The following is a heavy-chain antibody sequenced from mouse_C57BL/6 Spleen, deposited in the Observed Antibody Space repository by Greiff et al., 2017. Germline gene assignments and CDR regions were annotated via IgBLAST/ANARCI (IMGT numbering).Heavy chain of an antibody. J-gene: IGHJ3*01. D-gene: IGHD3-2*02. CDR3: TYRQLRHTFAY. CDR1: GYTFTDYE. V-gene: IGHV1-15*01. CDR2: IDPETGGT. Sequence: QVQLQQSGAELVRPGASVTLSCKASGYTFTDYEMHWVKQTPVHGLEWIGAIDPETGGTAYNQTFKGKAILTADKSSSTAYMELRSLTSEDSAVYYCTYRQLRHTFAYWGQGTLVTVSA.